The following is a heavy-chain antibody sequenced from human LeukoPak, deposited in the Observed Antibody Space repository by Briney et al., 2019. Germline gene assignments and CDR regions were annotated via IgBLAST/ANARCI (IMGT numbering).Heavy chain of an antibody. V-gene: IGHV3-66*01. D-gene: IGHD3-10*01. Sequence: PGGSLRLSCAASGFTVSNNYMSGVRQAPGKGLEWVSVIYSGGSTYYADSVKGRFTISRDNSKNTLYLQMNSLRAEDTAVYYCARGYRGEYYFAYWGQGTLVTVPS. CDR3: ARGYRGEYYFAY. CDR1: GFTVSNNY. CDR2: IYSGGST. J-gene: IGHJ4*02.